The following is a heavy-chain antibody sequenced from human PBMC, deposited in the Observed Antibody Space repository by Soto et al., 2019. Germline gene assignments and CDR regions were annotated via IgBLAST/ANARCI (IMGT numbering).Heavy chain of an antibody. J-gene: IGHJ6*02. CDR2: ISNNGGST. CDR3: ARGNAVTYHYYGVDV. D-gene: IGHD3-10*01. CDR1: GFPFNSYA. Sequence: PGGSLRLSCAASGFPFNSYAMHWVRQAPGKGLEYVSAISNNGGSTYYANSVKGRFTISRDNSNNTLYLQMGSLRAEDMAVYYCARGNAVTYHYYGVDVWGQGTTVTVSS. V-gene: IGHV3-64*01.